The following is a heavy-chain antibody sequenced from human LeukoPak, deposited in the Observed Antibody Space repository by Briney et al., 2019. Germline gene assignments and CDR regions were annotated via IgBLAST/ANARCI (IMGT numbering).Heavy chain of an antibody. V-gene: IGHV3-74*01. CDR2: ISSDGSTT. Sequence: GGSLRLSCAASGFTFSTFWMHWVRQTPGKGLVWVSRISSDGSTTHYADSVKGRFTISRDNAKNTLFLHMNSLRAEDTAVYYCARARSGLSSFDYWGQGTLVTVSS. D-gene: IGHD3-10*01. CDR1: GFTFSTFW. J-gene: IGHJ4*02. CDR3: ARARSGLSSFDY.